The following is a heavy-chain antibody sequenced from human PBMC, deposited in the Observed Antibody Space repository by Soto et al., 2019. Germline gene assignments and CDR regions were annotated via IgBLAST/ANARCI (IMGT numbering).Heavy chain of an antibody. CDR2: VYNSGST. Sequence: PSETLSLTCTVSGGSISSNYWTWIRQPPGKGLEWIGYVYNSGSTNYNPSLKSRVTISVDTSKNQFSLKLSSVTAADTAVYYCARHLPYDFWSGYYYYYGMDVWGQGTTVTVSS. CDR3: ARHLPYDFWSGYYYYYGMDV. V-gene: IGHV4-59*08. CDR1: GGSISSNY. D-gene: IGHD3-3*01. J-gene: IGHJ6*02.